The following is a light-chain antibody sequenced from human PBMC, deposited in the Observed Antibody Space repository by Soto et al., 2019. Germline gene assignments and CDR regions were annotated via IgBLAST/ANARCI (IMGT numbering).Light chain of an antibody. CDR1: SSDVGYYNF. Sequence: QSVLTQPRSVSGSPGQSVSISCSGTSSDVGYYNFVSWYQHHPGKAPILMIYDVSKRPSGVPDRFSASKSGNTASLTISGLQAEDEADYYCCSYAGSYSVIFGGGTKLTVL. CDR3: CSYAGSYSVI. J-gene: IGLJ2*01. CDR2: DVS. V-gene: IGLV2-11*01.